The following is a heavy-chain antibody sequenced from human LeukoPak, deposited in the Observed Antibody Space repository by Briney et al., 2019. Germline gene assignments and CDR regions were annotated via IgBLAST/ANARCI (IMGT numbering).Heavy chain of an antibody. Sequence: GASVKVSCKASGYTFTSYGISWVRQAPGQGLEWMGWISAYNGNTYFAQNLQGRVTMTTDTSTSTAYMELRSLRSDDTAVYYCAREEYCNSTTCYKAFDIWGQGAMVIVSS. V-gene: IGHV1-18*01. CDR2: ISAYNGNT. J-gene: IGHJ3*02. CDR1: GYTFTSYG. D-gene: IGHD2-2*02. CDR3: AREEYCNSTTCYKAFDI.